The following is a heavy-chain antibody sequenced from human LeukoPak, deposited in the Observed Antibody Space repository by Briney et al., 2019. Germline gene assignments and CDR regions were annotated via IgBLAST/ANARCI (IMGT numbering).Heavy chain of an antibody. J-gene: IGHJ4*02. CDR1: GGSISSYY. V-gene: IGHV4-59*08. CDR2: IYYSGST. Sequence: SETLSLTCTVSGGSISSYYWSWIRQPPGKGLEWIGYIYYSGSTNYNPSLKSRVTISVDTSKNQFSLKLSSVTAADTAVYYCASQSVGSSWYFDYWGQGTLVTVSS. D-gene: IGHD6-13*01. CDR3: ASQSVGSSWYFDY.